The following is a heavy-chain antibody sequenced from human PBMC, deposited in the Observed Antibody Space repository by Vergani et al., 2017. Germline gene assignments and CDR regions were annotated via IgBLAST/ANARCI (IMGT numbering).Heavy chain of an antibody. CDR1: GGSISSSSYY. CDR3: ARAGYSYGYGAFDY. D-gene: IGHD5-18*01. J-gene: IGHJ4*02. V-gene: IGHV4-39*07. CDR2: IYYSGST. Sequence: QLQLQESGPGLVKPSETLSLTCTVSGGSISSSSYYWGWIRQPPGKGLEWIGSIYYSGSTYYNPSLKSRVTISVDTSKNQFSLKLSSVTAADTAVYYCARAGYSYGYGAFDYWGQGTLVTVSS.